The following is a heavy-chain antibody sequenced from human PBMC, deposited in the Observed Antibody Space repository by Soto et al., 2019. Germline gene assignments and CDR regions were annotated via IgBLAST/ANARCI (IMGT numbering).Heavy chain of an antibody. CDR2: IWYDGSKK. V-gene: IGHV3-33*01. CDR3: ARELGEYSQWPAHNFDY. D-gene: IGHD5-18*01. J-gene: IGHJ4*02. CDR1: GFTFSNYG. Sequence: QVQLVESGGGVVQPGRSLRVPCAASGFTFSNYGMHWVRQAPGKGLEWVAAIWYDGSKKYYADSVRGRFTISRDNSKNTLYLEMNNLRAEDTAMYYCARELGEYSQWPAHNFDYWGQGTLVTVSS.